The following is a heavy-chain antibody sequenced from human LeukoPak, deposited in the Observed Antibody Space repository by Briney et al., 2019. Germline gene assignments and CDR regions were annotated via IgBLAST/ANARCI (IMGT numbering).Heavy chain of an antibody. D-gene: IGHD6-13*01. V-gene: IGHV1-2*02. CDR1: GYTFTGYY. Sequence: ASVKVSCKASGYTFTGYYMHWVRQAPGQGLEWMGWINPNSGGTNYAQKFQGRVTMTRDTSISTAYMELSRLRSDDTAVYYCARNKRIATAGNWFDPWGQGTLVTVSS. J-gene: IGHJ5*02. CDR3: ARNKRIATAGNWFDP. CDR2: INPNSGGT.